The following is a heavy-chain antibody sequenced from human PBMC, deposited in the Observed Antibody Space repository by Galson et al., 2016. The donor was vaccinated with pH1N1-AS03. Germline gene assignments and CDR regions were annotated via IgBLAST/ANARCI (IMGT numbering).Heavy chain of an antibody. J-gene: IGHJ5*02. Sequence: SLRLSCAASGFTFGSYWMSWVRQAPGKGLEWVANIKEDGSEKSYVDSVKGRFTISGDNSKNSLYLQMNSLRVEDTALYYCARYGSSPWFDPWGQGTLVTVSS. V-gene: IGHV3-7*01. CDR1: GFTFGSYW. CDR2: IKEDGSEK. D-gene: IGHD6-6*01. CDR3: ARYGSSPWFDP.